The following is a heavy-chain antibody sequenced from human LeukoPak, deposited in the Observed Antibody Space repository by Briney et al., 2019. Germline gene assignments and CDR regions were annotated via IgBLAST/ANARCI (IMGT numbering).Heavy chain of an antibody. CDR2: IWYDGSNK. CDR1: GFTFSIYG. J-gene: IGHJ4*02. D-gene: IGHD6-19*01. Sequence: GRSLRLSCAASGFTFSIYGMHWVRQAPGKGLEWVAVIWYDGSNKYYADSVKGRFTISRDNSKNTLYLQMNSLRAEDTAVYYCASTPYSSGWTDFDYWGQGTLVTVSS. V-gene: IGHV3-33*01. CDR3: ASTPYSSGWTDFDY.